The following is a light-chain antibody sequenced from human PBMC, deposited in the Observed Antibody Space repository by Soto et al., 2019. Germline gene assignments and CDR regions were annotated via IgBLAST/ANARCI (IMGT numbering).Light chain of an antibody. CDR3: RQSATSPRT. Sequence: EIVLTQSPGTLSLSPGERATLSCRASQTVGNNYLDWYQQKPGQAPRLLIYGASSRATVIPDRFSGSGSGTDFTLTISRLEPEDFAVYYCRQSATSPRTFGNGTKVEIK. CDR2: GAS. V-gene: IGKV3-20*01. J-gene: IGKJ1*01. CDR1: QTVGNNY.